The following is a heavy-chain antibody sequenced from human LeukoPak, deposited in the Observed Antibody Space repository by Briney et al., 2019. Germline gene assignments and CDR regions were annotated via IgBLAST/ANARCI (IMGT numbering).Heavy chain of an antibody. CDR2: IYYGQTI. CDR3: VRHDGRGGATMGAFDS. D-gene: IGHD4/OR15-4a*01. J-gene: IGHJ5*01. V-gene: IGHV4-39*01. CDR1: AASTSSSSHH. Sequence: KASETLSLTCTISAASTSSSSHHWGWIRQSPGKGLEWIGSIYYGQTIYYNPSLNSRVTISVVTSKDQFTLQLNSVTAADTAVYYCVRHDGRGGATMGAFDSWGQGSLVTVSS.